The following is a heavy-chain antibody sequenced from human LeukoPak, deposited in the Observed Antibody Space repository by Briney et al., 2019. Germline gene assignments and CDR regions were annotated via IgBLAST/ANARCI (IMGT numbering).Heavy chain of an antibody. CDR1: GFTFSSYE. CDR2: IKQDGSEK. CDR3: ARGRY. J-gene: IGHJ4*02. V-gene: IGHV3-7*04. Sequence: GGSLRLSCAASGFTFSSYEMNWVRQAPGKGLEWVANIKQDGSEKYYVDSVKGRFTISRDNAKNSLYLQMNSLRAEDTAVYYCARGRYWGQGTLVTVSS.